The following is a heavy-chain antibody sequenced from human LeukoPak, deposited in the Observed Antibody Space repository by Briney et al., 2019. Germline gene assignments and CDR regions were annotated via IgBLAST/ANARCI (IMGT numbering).Heavy chain of an antibody. CDR3: ARRSLGYSYGPPYYYYYMDV. J-gene: IGHJ6*03. CDR2: IYGGGST. Sequence: GGSLRLSCAATGLSVSSNFMSWVRQAPGKGLEWVSVIYGGGSTYYADSVKGRFTISRDTPKNTLYLQMNSLRVEDTAVYYCARRSLGYSYGPPYYYYYMDVWGKGTTVTVSS. V-gene: IGHV3-53*01. D-gene: IGHD5-18*01. CDR1: GLSVSSNF.